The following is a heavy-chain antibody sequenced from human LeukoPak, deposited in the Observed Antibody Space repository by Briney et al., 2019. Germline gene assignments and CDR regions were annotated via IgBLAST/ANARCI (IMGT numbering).Heavy chain of an antibody. J-gene: IGHJ4*02. Sequence: PGGSLRLSCAASGFTFSSYAMNWVRQAPGKGLEWVSSISGGGGRTNYADSVQGRFTISRDNSKNTLYVQMNSLRAEDTAVYYCAKGPRLIAAGHYSDYWGQGTLVTVSS. D-gene: IGHD6-13*01. CDR2: ISGGGGRT. V-gene: IGHV3-23*01. CDR1: GFTFSSYA. CDR3: AKGPRLIAAGHYSDY.